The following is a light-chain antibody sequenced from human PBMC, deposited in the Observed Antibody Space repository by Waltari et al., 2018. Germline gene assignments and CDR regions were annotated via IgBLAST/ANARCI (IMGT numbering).Light chain of an antibody. J-gene: IGLJ1*01. CDR2: EVT. CDR3: CSYAGSDTPYV. CDR1: SSHVVGPTF. Sequence: QSALNQPPSASGSPGQSVTIPSTGTSSHVVGPTFVSWYQQHPGTAPKVIIYEVTKRPSGVPDRFSGSKSGNTASLTVSGLQTEDEADYYCCSYAGSDTPYVFGTGTTVTVL. V-gene: IGLV2-8*01.